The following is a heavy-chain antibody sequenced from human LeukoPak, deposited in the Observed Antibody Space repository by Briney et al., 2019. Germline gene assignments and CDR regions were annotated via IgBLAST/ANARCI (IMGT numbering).Heavy chain of an antibody. CDR3: TKYYYDSSDYTYYFDH. CDR1: GFTFSGSP. Sequence: GGSLRLSCAASGFTFSGSPMHWVRQASGKGLGWVGRIRSKANNYATAYAASVKGRFTISRDDSKNTAYLQMNSLETEDTAVYYCTKYYYDSSDYTYYFDHWGQGTLVTVSS. D-gene: IGHD3-22*01. J-gene: IGHJ4*02. V-gene: IGHV3-73*01. CDR2: IRSKANNYAT.